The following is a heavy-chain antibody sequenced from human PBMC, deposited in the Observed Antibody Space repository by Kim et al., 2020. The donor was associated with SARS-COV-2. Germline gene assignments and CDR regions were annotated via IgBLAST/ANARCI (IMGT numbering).Heavy chain of an antibody. CDR1: GYTFTSYG. CDR2: ISAYNGNT. V-gene: IGHV1-18*01. CDR3: ARDTRKVTYYDILNRQRDY. J-gene: IGHJ4*02. Sequence: ASVKVSCKASGYTFTSYGISWVRQAPGQGLEWMGWISAYNGNTNYAQNLQGRVTMTTDTSTSTAYMELRSLRSDDTAVYYCARDTRKVTYYDILNRQRDYWGRGTLVSVSS. D-gene: IGHD3-9*01.